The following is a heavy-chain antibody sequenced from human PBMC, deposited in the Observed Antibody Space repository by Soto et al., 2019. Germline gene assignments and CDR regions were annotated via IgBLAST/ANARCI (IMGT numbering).Heavy chain of an antibody. CDR3: ARLQAGTVANFDY. CDR1: GYSFTSYW. CDR2: IYPGDSDT. J-gene: IGHJ4*02. D-gene: IGHD4-17*01. Sequence: GESMRVSCKGAGYSFTSYWIGWVRQMPGKGLEWMGIIYPGDSDTRYSPSFQGQVTISADKSISTAYLQWSSLKASDTAMYYCARLQAGTVANFDYWGQGTLVTV. V-gene: IGHV5-51*01.